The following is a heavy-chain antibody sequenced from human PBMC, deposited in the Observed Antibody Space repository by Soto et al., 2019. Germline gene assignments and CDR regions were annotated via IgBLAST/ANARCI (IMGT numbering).Heavy chain of an antibody. CDR3: AREPLKWYGMDV. V-gene: IGHV4-30-4*01. D-gene: IGHD1-26*01. Sequence: LSLPCTVSGGSISSGDYYWSWIRQSPGTGLEWIGYIFYTGSTYYNPSLRSRLAISVDTSKNQFSLKLSSVTAADAAVYYCAREPLKWYGMDVWGQGTTVTVSS. J-gene: IGHJ6*02. CDR1: GGSISSGDYY. CDR2: IFYTGST.